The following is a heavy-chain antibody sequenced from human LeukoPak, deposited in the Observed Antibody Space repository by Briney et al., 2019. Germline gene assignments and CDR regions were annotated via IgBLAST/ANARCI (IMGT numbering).Heavy chain of an antibody. CDR2: MNPNSGNT. CDR1: GGTFSSYA. D-gene: IGHD5-24*01. Sequence: ASVKVSCKASGGTFSSYAISWVRQATGQGLEWMGWMNPNSGNTGYAQKFQGRVTMTRNTSISTAYMELSSLRSEDTAVYYCARQIGGDGYNSIADDNWFDPWGQGTLVTVSS. V-gene: IGHV1-8*02. J-gene: IGHJ5*02. CDR3: ARQIGGDGYNSIADDNWFDP.